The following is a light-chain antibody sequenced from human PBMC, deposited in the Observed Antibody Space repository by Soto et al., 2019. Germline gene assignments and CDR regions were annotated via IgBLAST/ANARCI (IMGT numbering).Light chain of an antibody. CDR3: CSYAGSSTSYV. Sequence: QSALTQPASVSGSPGQSITISCTGTSSDVGSYNLVSWYQQHPGKAPKLMLYEGSKRPSGVSNRFSGSKSGNTASLIISGLQAEDEADYYCCSYAGSSTSYVFGTGTKVTVL. J-gene: IGLJ1*01. CDR1: SSDVGSYNL. CDR2: EGS. V-gene: IGLV2-23*01.